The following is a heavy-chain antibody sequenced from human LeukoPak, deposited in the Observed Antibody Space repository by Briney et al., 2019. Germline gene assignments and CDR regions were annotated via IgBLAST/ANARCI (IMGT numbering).Heavy chain of an antibody. CDR3: AKGRGYCSSTSCQSPDY. Sequence: GGSLRLSCAASGFTFSSYAMSWVRQAPGKGLEWVSAISGSGGSTYYADSVKGRFTISRDNSKNTLYLRMNSLRAEDTAVYYCAKGRGYCSSTSCQSPDYWGQGTLVTVSS. D-gene: IGHD2-2*01. V-gene: IGHV3-23*01. CDR2: ISGSGGST. J-gene: IGHJ4*02. CDR1: GFTFSSYA.